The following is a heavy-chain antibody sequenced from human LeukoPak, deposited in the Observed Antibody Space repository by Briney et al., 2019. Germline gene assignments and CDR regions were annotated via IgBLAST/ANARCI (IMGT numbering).Heavy chain of an antibody. CDR1: GGSISSGDYY. Sequence: SETLSLTCTVSGGSISSGDYYWSWIRQPPGKGLEWIGYIYYSGSTYYNPSPKSRVTISVDTSKNQFSLKLSSVTAADTAVYYCARGSFRYQLPLDYWGQGTLVTVSS. CDR2: IYYSGST. CDR3: ARGSFRYQLPLDY. J-gene: IGHJ4*02. V-gene: IGHV4-30-4*08. D-gene: IGHD2-2*01.